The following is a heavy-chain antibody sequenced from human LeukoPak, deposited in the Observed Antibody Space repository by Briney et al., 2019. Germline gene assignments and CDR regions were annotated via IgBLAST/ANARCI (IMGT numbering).Heavy chain of an antibody. CDR1: GFTFTSYS. D-gene: IGHD1-26*01. CDR3: AKGGKWDVTPFDY. CDR2: ISGGDGST. V-gene: IGHV3-23*01. J-gene: IGHJ4*02. Sequence: GGSLRLSCAAPGFTFTSYSMNWVRQAPGKGLEWVSTISGGDGSTYYADSVKGRFTISRDNSKNTLYLQVNSLRAEDTAVYYCAKGGKWDVTPFDYWGQGTLVTVSS.